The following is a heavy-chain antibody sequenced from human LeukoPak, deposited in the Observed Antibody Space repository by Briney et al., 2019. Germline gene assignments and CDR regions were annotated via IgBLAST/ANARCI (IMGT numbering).Heavy chain of an antibody. J-gene: IGHJ3*02. V-gene: IGHV3-21*01. CDR2: ISSSSSYI. CDR1: GFTFSSYS. D-gene: IGHD4-17*01. CDR3: ARYITVTTDAFDI. Sequence: GGSLRLSCAASGFTFSSYSMNWVRQAPGKGLESVSSISSSSSYIYYADSVKGRFTISRDNAKNSLYLQMNSLRAEDTAVYYCARYITVTTDAFDIWGQGTMVTVSS.